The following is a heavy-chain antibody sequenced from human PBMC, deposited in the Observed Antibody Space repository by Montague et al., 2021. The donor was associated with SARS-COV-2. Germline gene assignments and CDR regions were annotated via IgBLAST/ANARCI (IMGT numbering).Heavy chain of an antibody. V-gene: IGHV4-59*08. CDR2: IDDSGTT. J-gene: IGHJ6*02. Sequence: SETLSLTCSVSGGSLSTYYWSWIRQPAGKGLEWIGYIDDSGTTRYKPSLMSRATISLDLSKNQCSLDLNSVTAADTAVYYCARNAYNHYGLDVWGQGTTVTVSS. CDR1: GGSLSTYY. CDR3: ARNAYNHYGLDV.